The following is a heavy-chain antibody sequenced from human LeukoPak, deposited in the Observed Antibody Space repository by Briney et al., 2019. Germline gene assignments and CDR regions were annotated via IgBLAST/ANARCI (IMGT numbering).Heavy chain of an antibody. V-gene: IGHV3-53*01. J-gene: IGHJ4*02. CDR1: GFTVSTNY. CDR3: ARDLRFGELHLDY. Sequence: PGGSLRLSCAASGFTVSTNYMSWVRQAPGRGLEWVSVIYSGGSTYYSDSVRGRFTISRDNSKNTLYLQMNSLRAEDTAVYYCARDLRFGELHLDYWGQGTLVTVSS. CDR2: IYSGGST. D-gene: IGHD3-10*01.